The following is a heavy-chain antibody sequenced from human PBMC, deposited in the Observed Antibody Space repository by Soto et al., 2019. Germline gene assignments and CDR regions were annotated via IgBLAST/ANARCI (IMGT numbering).Heavy chain of an antibody. V-gene: IGHV3-73*01. Sequence: GGSLRLSCAASGFTFSGSAMHWVRQASGKGLEWVGRIRSKANSYATAYAASVKGRFTISRDDSKNTAYLQMNSLKTEDTAVYYCTRESYVAATNYYYYYTDVWGKGTTVPVSS. CDR2: IRSKANSYAT. CDR1: GFTFSGSA. CDR3: TRESYVAATNYYYYYTDV. D-gene: IGHD2-15*01. J-gene: IGHJ6*03.